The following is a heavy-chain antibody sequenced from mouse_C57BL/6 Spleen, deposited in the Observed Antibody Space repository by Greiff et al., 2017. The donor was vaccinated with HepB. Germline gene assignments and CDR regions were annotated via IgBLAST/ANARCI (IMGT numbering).Heavy chain of an antibody. V-gene: IGHV1-4*01. CDR1: GYTFTSYT. Sequence: QVQLKESGAELARPGASVKMSCKASGYTFTSYTMHWVKQRPGQGLEWIGYINPSSGYTKYNQKFKDKATLTADKSSSTAYMQLSSLTSEDSAVYYCARGDDVFSWFAYWGQGTLVTVSA. J-gene: IGHJ3*01. CDR2: INPSSGYT. CDR3: ARGDDVFSWFAY. D-gene: IGHD2-12*01.